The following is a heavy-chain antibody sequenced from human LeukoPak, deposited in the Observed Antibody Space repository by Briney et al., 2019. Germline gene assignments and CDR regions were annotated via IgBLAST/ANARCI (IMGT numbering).Heavy chain of an antibody. CDR1: GFTFSSYG. J-gene: IGHJ3*02. CDR3: ARDRHGSHHAFDI. CDR2: IRYDGSNK. V-gene: IGHV3-30*02. Sequence: PGGSLRLSCAASGFTFSSYGMHWVRQAPGKGLEWVAFIRYDGSNKYYADSVKGRFTISRDNSKNTLYLQMNSLRAEDTAVYYCARDRHGSHHAFDIWGQGTMVTVSS. D-gene: IGHD2-15*01.